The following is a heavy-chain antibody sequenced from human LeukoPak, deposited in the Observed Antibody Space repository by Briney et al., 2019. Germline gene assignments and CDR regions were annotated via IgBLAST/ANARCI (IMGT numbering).Heavy chain of an antibody. CDR3: AILRDHRYYYMDV. CDR1: GYTFTSYY. Sequence: ASVKVSCKXSGYTFTSYYMHWVRQAPGQGLERMGIINPSGGSTSYAQKFQGRVTMTRDTSTSTVYMELSSLRSEDTAVYYCAILRDHRYYYMDVWGKGTTVTVSS. V-gene: IGHV1-46*01. J-gene: IGHJ6*03. CDR2: INPSGGST.